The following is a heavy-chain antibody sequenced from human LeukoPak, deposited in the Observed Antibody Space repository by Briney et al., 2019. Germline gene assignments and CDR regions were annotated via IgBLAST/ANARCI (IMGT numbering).Heavy chain of an antibody. Sequence: GGSLRLSCAASGFTFSSYNMNWVRQAPGKGLEWVSYINSRTTPTYYADSVKGRFTVSRDNGKNLLYLQVNSLRAEDTGVYYCVRAFNGNSFGYGYWGQGTLVTVSS. D-gene: IGHD5-18*01. CDR1: GFTFSSYN. V-gene: IGHV3-48*01. CDR2: INSRTTPT. CDR3: VRAFNGNSFGYGY. J-gene: IGHJ4*02.